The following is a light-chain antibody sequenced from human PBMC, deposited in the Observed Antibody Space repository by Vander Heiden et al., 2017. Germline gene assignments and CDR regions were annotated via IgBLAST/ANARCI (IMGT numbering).Light chain of an antibody. CDR1: QTVSENS. J-gene: IGKJ3*01. V-gene: IGKV3-20*01. CDR2: GES. CDR3: QQYATSPFT. Sequence: EIVLTQSPGALSLSPGERATLSCRASQTVSENSLAWYQQKPGQAPRLLIFGESSRPTGLPDRFRGSGSGTDFTLTISRLEPEDFAVYYCQQYATSPFTFGPGTKVDI.